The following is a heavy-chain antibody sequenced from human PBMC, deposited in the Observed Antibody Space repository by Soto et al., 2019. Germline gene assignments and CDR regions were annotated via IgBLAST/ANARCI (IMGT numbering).Heavy chain of an antibody. J-gene: IGHJ3*02. CDR3: ASTLGVHTRGLDI. CDR1: GFTFSSYS. D-gene: IGHD5-18*01. Sequence: TGGALRVSFAASGFTFSSYSMNWGRQAPGKGLEWVSYISSSSSTIYYADSVKGRFTISRDNAKNSLYLQMNSLRAEDTAVYYCASTLGVHTRGLDIWGQGTMVTVSS. CDR2: ISSSSSTI. V-gene: IGHV3-48*01.